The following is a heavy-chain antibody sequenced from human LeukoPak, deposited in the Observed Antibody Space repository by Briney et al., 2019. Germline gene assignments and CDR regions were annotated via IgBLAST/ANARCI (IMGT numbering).Heavy chain of an antibody. CDR2: ISGSGGST. CDR3: AKDSSGYFPYYFDY. D-gene: IGHD3-22*01. CDR1: GFTFSSYA. V-gene: IGHV3-23*01. J-gene: IGHJ4*02. Sequence: GGSLRLSCAASGFTFSSYAMSRVRQDPGKGLEWVSAISGSGGSTHYADSVKGRFTISRDNSKNTLYLQMNSLRAEDTAVYYCAKDSSGYFPYYFDYWGQGTLVTVSS.